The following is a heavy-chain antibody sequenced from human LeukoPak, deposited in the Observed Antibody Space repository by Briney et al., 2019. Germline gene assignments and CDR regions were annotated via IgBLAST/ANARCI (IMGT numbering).Heavy chain of an antibody. CDR3: ARDLHSSSWYGYCFDY. Sequence: GASVKVSCKASGYTFSGYYMHWVRQAPGQGLEWVGWINPNSGGTNYAQKFQGRVTMTRDTSISTAYMELSRLRSDDTAVYYCARDLHSSSWYGYCFDYWGQGTLVTVSS. D-gene: IGHD6-13*01. CDR1: GYTFSGYY. V-gene: IGHV1-2*02. J-gene: IGHJ4*02. CDR2: INPNSGGT.